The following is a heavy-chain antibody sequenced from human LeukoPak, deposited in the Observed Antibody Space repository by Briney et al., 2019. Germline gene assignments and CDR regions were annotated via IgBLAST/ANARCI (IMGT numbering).Heavy chain of an antibody. CDR1: GGSISSYY. CDR3: ALLDYYYGMDV. CDR2: IYYSGST. J-gene: IGHJ6*02. D-gene: IGHD2-15*01. Sequence: SETLSLTCTVSGGSISSYYWSWIRQPPGKGLEWIGYIYYSGSTNYNPSLRSRVTISVDTSKNQFSLKLSSVTAADTAVYYCALLDYYYGMDVWGQGTTVTVSS. V-gene: IGHV4-59*08.